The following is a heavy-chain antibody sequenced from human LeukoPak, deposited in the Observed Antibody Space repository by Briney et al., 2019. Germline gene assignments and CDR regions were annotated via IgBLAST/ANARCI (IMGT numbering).Heavy chain of an antibody. CDR3: ARQGYSGYGYYFDY. CDR1: GGSISSSSYY. D-gene: IGHD5-12*01. V-gene: IGHV4-39*01. CDR2: IYYSGST. Sequence: SETLSLTCTVSGGSISSSSYYWGWIRQPPGKGLEWIGSIYYSGSTYYNPSLKSRVTISVDTSKNQFSLKLSSVTAADTAVYYWARQGYSGYGYYFDYWGQGTLVTVSS. J-gene: IGHJ4*02.